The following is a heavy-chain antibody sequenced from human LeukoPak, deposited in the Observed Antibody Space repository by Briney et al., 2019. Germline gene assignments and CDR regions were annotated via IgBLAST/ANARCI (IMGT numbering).Heavy chain of an antibody. CDR1: VFTFSNAW. J-gene: IGHJ4*02. D-gene: IGHD6-13*01. Sequence: GGSLRLSCAASVFTFSNAWMSWVRQAPGKGLEWVGRINSKAHGGTTDYAAPVKGGFTISRDDSKNTLSLQMNSLKTEDTAVYYCATNLRIPAADYFDSWGQGTLVTVSS. CDR2: INSKAHGGTT. CDR3: ATNLRIPAADYFDS. V-gene: IGHV3-15*01.